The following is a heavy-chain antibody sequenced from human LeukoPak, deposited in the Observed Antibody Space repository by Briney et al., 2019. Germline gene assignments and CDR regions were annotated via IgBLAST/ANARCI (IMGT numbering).Heavy chain of an antibody. J-gene: IGHJ4*02. CDR3: AREGVYNWNEPLFDY. V-gene: IGHV4-34*01. CDR2: GSDAGGT. D-gene: IGHD1-1*01. CDR1: GASLNGHY. Sequence: SETLSLTCAVYGASLNGHYWSWIRQPPGKGLEWIGEGSDAGGTKYNPSLKSRVTISADTSKNQFSLQLNSVTPEDTAVYYCAREGVYNWNEPLFDYWGQGTLVTVSS.